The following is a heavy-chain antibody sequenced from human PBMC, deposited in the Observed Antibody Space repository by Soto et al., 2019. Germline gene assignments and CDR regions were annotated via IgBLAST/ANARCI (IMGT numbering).Heavy chain of an antibody. D-gene: IGHD3-22*01. Sequence: QVQLVQSGPELKKPGASVKVSCKASGYTFTSYGITWVRQAPGQGLEWMGWISADNGNTNYAQKLQGRHTMTTDTSPSTAYMELRSLRSGDRAVYYCARLIRDYHSSTPIQYRGKGTLVTVSS. CDR2: ISADNGNT. J-gene: IGHJ4*02. V-gene: IGHV1-18*01. CDR1: GYTFTSYG. CDR3: ARLIRDYHSSTPIQY.